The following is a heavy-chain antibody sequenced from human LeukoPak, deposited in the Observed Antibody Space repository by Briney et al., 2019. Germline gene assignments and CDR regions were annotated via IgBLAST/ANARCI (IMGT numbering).Heavy chain of an antibody. CDR1: GFTFSDYY. Sequence: SGGSLRLSCAASGFTFSDYYMSWIRQAPGKGLEWVSTIKGIGPTTYYADSLKGRFTISRDNAKNSLFLQMSSLRADDTAIYYCARAGELRYMDVWGRGTAVTVSS. V-gene: IGHV3-11*04. CDR3: ARAGELRYMDV. J-gene: IGHJ6*03. D-gene: IGHD3-16*01. CDR2: IKGIGPTT.